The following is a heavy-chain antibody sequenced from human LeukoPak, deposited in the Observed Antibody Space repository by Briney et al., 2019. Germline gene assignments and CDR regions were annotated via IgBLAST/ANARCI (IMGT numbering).Heavy chain of an antibody. J-gene: IGHJ4*02. D-gene: IGHD6-6*01. Sequence: ASVKVSCKASGYTFTGYYTHWVRQAPGQGLEWMGWINPNSGGTNYAQKFQDRVTMTRDTSISTAYMELSRLRSDDTAVYYCVAARTSFDYWGQGTLVTVSS. V-gene: IGHV1-2*02. CDR1: GYTFTGYY. CDR3: VAARTSFDY. CDR2: INPNSGGT.